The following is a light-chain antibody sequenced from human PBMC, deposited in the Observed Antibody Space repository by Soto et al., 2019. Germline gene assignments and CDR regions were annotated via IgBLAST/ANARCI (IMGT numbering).Light chain of an antibody. V-gene: IGKV1-5*01. J-gene: IGKJ1*01. CDR1: QNINSW. CDR2: DAS. CDR3: QQFHSFSRT. Sequence: DIQMTQSPSTQSASVGDRVTITCRASQNINSWLAWYQQKPGKAPNLLIYDASTLESGVPSRFSGSGSGTEFNLTISSLQPEDFATYYCQQFHSFSRTFGQGTKVDIK.